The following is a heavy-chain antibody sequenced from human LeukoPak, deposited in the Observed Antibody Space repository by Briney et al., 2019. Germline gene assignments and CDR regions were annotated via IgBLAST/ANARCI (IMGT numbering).Heavy chain of an antibody. V-gene: IGHV4-61*02. J-gene: IGHJ5*02. D-gene: IGHD6-13*01. CDR3: ARSGQQLVPGWFDP. CDR1: GGSISSGSYY. CDR2: IYTSGST. Sequence: SQTLSLTCTVSGGSISSGSYYWSWIRQPAGKGLEWIGRIYTSGSTNYNPSLKSRVTISVDTSKNQFSLKLSSVTAADTAVYYCARSGQQLVPGWFDPWGQGTLVTVSS.